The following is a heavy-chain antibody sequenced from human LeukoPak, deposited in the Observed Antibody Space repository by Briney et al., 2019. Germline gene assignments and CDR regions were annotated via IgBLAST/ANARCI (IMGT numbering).Heavy chain of an antibody. CDR2: IIPIFGTA. J-gene: IGHJ6*03. Sequence: SVKVSCKASGGTFSSYAISWVRQAPGQGLEWMGGIIPIFGTANYAQKFQGRVTITADKSTSTAYMELSSLRSEDTAVYYCARGRHDGYSIYHYYYYYMDIWGKGTTVTVPS. CDR3: ARGRHDGYSIYHYYYYYMDI. CDR1: GGTFSSYA. D-gene: IGHD5-24*01. V-gene: IGHV1-69*06.